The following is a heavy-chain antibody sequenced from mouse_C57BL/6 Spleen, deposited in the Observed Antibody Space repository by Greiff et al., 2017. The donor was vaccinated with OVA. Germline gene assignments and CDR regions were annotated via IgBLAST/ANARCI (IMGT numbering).Heavy chain of an antibody. CDR1: GYSFSSSW. V-gene: IGHV1-82*01. J-gene: IGHJ2*01. CDR3: AREVTGTNYFDY. Sequence: VQVVESGPELVKPGASVKISCKASGYSFSSSWLNWVKQRPGKGLEWIGRIYPGDGATNYNGKFKGKATLTADKSSSTAYMQLSSLTSDDSAVYFCAREVTGTNYFDYWGQGTTLTVSS. D-gene: IGHD4-1*01. CDR2: IYPGDGAT.